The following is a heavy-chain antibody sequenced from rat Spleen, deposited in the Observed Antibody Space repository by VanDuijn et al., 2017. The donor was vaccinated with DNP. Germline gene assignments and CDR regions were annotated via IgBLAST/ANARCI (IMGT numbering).Heavy chain of an antibody. CDR3: AKPASYGGFCFAY. D-gene: IGHD1-11*01. V-gene: IGHV5-7*01. Sequence: EVQLVESGGGLVQPGRSLILSCAASGFTFSDYDMIWVRQAPTKGLEWVATILYDGSFIYYGDSVKGRFTISRDNAKSTLYLQMDSLRSEDTATYYCAKPASYGGFCFAYWGQGTLVTVSS. J-gene: IGHJ3*01. CDR1: GFTFSDYD. CDR2: ILYDGSFI.